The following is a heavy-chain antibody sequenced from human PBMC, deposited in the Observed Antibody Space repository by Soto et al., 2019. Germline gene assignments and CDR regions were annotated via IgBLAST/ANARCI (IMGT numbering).Heavy chain of an antibody. V-gene: IGHV4-59*01. Sequence: SETLSLTCTVSGGSISSYHWNWVRQAPGKGLEWIGYVHYSGSTNYNPSLTSRVTISLDTSKNQFSLSLTSVTTADTAVYDCARGRWLRQGSDDWGQGTLVSHSS. J-gene: IGHJ4*02. CDR3: ARGRWLRQGSDD. CDR2: VHYSGST. D-gene: IGHD5-12*01. CDR1: GGSISSYH.